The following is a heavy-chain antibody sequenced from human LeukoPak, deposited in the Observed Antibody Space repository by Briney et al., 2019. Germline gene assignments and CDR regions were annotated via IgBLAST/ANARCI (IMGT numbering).Heavy chain of an antibody. CDR3: ARVRYGEADAFDI. CDR2: ISSSSSYI. CDR1: GFTFSSYS. D-gene: IGHD3-10*01. V-gene: IGHV3-21*01. Sequence: PGGSLRLSCAASGFTFSSYSMNWVRQAPGKGLEWVSSISSSSSYIYYADSVKGRFTISRDDAKNSLYLQMNSLRAEDTAVYYCARVRYGEADAFDIWGQGTMVTVSS. J-gene: IGHJ3*02.